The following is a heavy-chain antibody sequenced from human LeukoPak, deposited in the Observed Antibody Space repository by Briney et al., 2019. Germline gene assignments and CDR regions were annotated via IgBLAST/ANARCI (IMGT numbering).Heavy chain of an antibody. Sequence: GGSLRLSCAASGFTFDDYAMHWVRQAPGKGLEWVSLISGDGGSRHYADCVKGRFTISRDNSKNSLYLQMNSLRTEDTALYYCGKDMRQWLAQGYYYYGMDVWGQGTTVTVSS. D-gene: IGHD6-19*01. CDR2: ISGDGGSR. J-gene: IGHJ6*02. V-gene: IGHV3-43*02. CDR3: GKDMRQWLAQGYYYYGMDV. CDR1: GFTFDDYA.